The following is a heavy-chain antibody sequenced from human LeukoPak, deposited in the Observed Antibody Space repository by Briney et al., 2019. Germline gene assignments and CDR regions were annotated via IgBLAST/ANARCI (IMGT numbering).Heavy chain of an antibody. D-gene: IGHD4-17*01. CDR1: GFTVSSNY. J-gene: IGHJ6*03. CDR2: IYSGGST. CDR3: ATGGDYVTYYYYMDV. Sequence: PGGSLRLSCAASGFTVSSNYMSWVRQAPGKGLEWVSVIYSGGSTYYADSVKGRFTISRDNSKNTLYLQMNSLRAEDTAVYYCATGGDYVTYYYYMDVWGKGTTVTVSS. V-gene: IGHV3-53*05.